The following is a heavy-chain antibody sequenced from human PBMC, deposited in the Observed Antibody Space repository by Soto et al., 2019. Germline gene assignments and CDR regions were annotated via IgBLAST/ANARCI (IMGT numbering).Heavy chain of an antibody. CDR2: IYYSGST. V-gene: IGHV4-31*03. CDR1: GGSISSGGYY. CDR3: AKGRELPTANFDD. D-gene: IGHD5-18*01. J-gene: IGHJ4*02. Sequence: SETLSLTCTVSGGSISSGGYYWSWIRQHPGKGLEWIGYIYYSGSTYYNPSLKSRVTISVDTSKNQFSLKLSSVTAADTAVYYCAKGRELPTANFDDRGQRTLVTVSA.